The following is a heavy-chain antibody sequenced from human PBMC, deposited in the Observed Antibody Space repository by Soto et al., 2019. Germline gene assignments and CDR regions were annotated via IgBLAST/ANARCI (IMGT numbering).Heavy chain of an antibody. Sequence: SVKVSCKASGGTFSSYAISWVRQAPVQGLEWMGWIIPIFGTANYAQKFQGRVTITAEKSTSTAYMELSSLRSEDTAVYYCARELPHTVVPRVGELLIPEYYRMAVWGQGTTVTVSS. CDR1: GGTFSSYA. D-gene: IGHD3-10*01. CDR3: ARELPHTVVPRVGELLIPEYYRMAV. CDR2: IIPIFGTA. J-gene: IGHJ6*02. V-gene: IGHV1-69*06.